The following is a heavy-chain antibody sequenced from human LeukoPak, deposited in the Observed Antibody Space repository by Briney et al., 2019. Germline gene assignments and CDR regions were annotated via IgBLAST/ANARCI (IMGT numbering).Heavy chain of an antibody. CDR2: ISSSSTTI. Sequence: GGSLRLSCAASGFTFSSYSMNWVRQAPGRGLEWVSYISSSSTTIYYADSVKGRFTISRDSAKNSLYLQMNSLRAEDTAIYYCARMESERGYSGNDYFDYWGQGTLVTVSS. CDR3: ARMESERGYSGNDYFDY. CDR1: GFTFSSYS. J-gene: IGHJ4*02. D-gene: IGHD5-12*01. V-gene: IGHV3-48*01.